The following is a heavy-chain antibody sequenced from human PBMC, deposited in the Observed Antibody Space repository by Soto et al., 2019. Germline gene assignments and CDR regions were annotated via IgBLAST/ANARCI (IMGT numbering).Heavy chain of an antibody. V-gene: IGHV4-59*11. CDR3: GRDHGAARRLISGAAYYCYGRDV. D-gene: IGHD6-6*01. CDR2: IYYSVSN. J-gene: IGHJ6*02. CDR1: GGSISSHY. Sequence: PSETLSLTCTVSGGSISSHYWSWIRQPPGKGLEWIGYIYYSVSNNYNPSLKSRVTISVDTSKNQFSLKLSSVTAADTAVYYCGRDHGAARRLISGAAYYCYGRDVWGQGTPVIVSS.